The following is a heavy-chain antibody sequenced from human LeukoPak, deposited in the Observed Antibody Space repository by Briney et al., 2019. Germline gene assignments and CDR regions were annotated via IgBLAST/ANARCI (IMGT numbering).Heavy chain of an antibody. CDR1: GFTFSSYG. CDR2: IRYDGSNK. D-gene: IGHD3-10*01. Sequence: GGSLRLSCAASGFTFSSYGMHWVRQAPGKGLEWVAFIRYDGSNKYYADSVKGRFSISRDNSKNTLYLQMNSLRAEDTAVYYCAKEGLMVRGAFDIWGQGTMVTVSS. CDR3: AKEGLMVRGAFDI. J-gene: IGHJ3*02. V-gene: IGHV3-30*02.